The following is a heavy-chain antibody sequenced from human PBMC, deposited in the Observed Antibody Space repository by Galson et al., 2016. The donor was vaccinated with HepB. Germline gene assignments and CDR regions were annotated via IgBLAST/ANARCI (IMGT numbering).Heavy chain of an antibody. J-gene: IGHJ4*02. CDR1: GGSISNYY. D-gene: IGHD6-13*01. CDR3: ARDRGPAAGFDY. V-gene: IGHV4-59*01. Sequence: TLSLTCTVSGGSISNYYWSWIRQPPGKGLEWIAYIYYSGSTNQNPSLKSRVTISVDTSKNQFSLQLRSVTAADTAVYYCARDRGPAAGFDYWGQGTLVTVSS. CDR2: IYYSGST.